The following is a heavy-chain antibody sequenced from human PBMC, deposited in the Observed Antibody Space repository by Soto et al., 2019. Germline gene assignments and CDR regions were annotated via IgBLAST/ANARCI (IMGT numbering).Heavy chain of an antibody. CDR3: ARELQGLYYFDF. CDR2: INDGNGDT. CDR1: GYTXMSYP. V-gene: IGHV1-3*01. J-gene: IGHJ4*02. Sequence: SXKVSFMTSGYTXMSYPMDLVRPAHGQRLEWMGWINDGNGDTTYSQKFQGIVTITRDTYANTAFMDVSSMRSEDKAVYYCARELQGLYYFDFWGQGTLVTVSS. D-gene: IGHD2-21*02.